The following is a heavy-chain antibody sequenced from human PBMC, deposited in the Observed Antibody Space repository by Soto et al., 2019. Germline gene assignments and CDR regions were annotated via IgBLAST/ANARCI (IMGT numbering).Heavy chain of an antibody. V-gene: IGHV4-34*01. J-gene: IGHJ5*02. CDR1: GGFLSESY. Sequence: SETLSLTCAVYGGFLSESYWTWIRQPPGKGLEWIGEINHVGGTNYNPSLKSRVTMSVDTSQNQFSLRLISVTAADTAMYFCVRIRYQLPSSVLWLDPQGQGTQFTVSS. D-gene: IGHD3-16*01. CDR2: INHVGGT. CDR3: VRIRYQLPSSVLWLDP.